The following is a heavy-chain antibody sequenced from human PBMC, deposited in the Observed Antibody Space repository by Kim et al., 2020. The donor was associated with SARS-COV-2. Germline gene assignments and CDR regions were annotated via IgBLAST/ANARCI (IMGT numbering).Heavy chain of an antibody. V-gene: IGHV4-31*03. CDR2: IYYSGST. J-gene: IGHJ5*02. CDR1: GGSISSGGYY. D-gene: IGHD3-10*01. CDR3: ARTRGFGEMNNWFDP. Sequence: SETLSLTCTVSGGSISSGGYYWSWIRQHPGKGLEWIGYIYYSGSTYYNPSLKSRVTISVDTSKNQFSLKLSSVTAADTAVYYCARTRGFGEMNNWFDPWGQGTLVTVSS.